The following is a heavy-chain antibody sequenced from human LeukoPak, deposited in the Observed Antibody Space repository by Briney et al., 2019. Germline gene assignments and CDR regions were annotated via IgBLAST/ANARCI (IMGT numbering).Heavy chain of an antibody. D-gene: IGHD3-16*02. V-gene: IGHV4-61*02. J-gene: IGHJ5*02. CDR3: ARIVRGRPCWFDP. Sequence: PSETLSLTCTVSGGSISSGSYYWSWLRQPAGKGLEWSGRIYTSGSTNYNPSLKSRVTISVDTSKNQFSLKLSSVTAADTAVYYCARIVRGRPCWFDPWGQGTLVTVSS. CDR1: GGSISSGSYY. CDR2: IYTSGST.